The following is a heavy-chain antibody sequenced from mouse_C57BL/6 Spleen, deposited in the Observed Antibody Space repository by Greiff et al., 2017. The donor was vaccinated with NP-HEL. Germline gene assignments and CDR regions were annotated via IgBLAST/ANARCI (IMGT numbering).Heavy chain of an antibody. CDR1: GYTFTSYW. V-gene: IGHV1-69*01. CDR3: ARRAIYYYGSSPFDY. D-gene: IGHD1-1*01. J-gene: IGHJ2*01. CDR2: IDPSDSYT. Sequence: QVQLQQPGAELVMPGASVKLSCKASGYTFTSYWMHWVKQRPGQGLEWIGEIDPSDSYTNYNQKFKGKSTLTVDKSSSTAYMQLSSLTSEDSAVYYCARRAIYYYGSSPFDYWGQGTTLTVSS.